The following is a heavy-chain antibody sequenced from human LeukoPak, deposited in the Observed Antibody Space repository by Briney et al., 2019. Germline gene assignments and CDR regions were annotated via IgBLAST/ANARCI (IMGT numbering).Heavy chain of an antibody. Sequence: SETLSLTCAVYGGSFSGYYWSWIRQPPGKGLEWIGEINHSGSTNYNPSLKSRVTISVDTSKNQFSLKLSSVTAADTAVYYCARFTYCTNGVCYGYYYYYGMDVWGQGTTVTVSS. CDR2: INHSGST. CDR3: ARFTYCTNGVCYGYYYYYGMDV. D-gene: IGHD2-8*01. V-gene: IGHV4-34*01. CDR1: GGSFSGYY. J-gene: IGHJ6*02.